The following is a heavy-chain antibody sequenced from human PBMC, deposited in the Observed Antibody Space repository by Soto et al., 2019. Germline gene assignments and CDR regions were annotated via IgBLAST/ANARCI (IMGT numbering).Heavy chain of an antibody. V-gene: IGHV4-4*02. CDR3: AYSTGCYRHDV. CDR2: LLHGGTT. Sequence: QVQLQESGPGLVKPSGTLSLTCAVSGDSISSPKWWTWLRQPPGKGLEWIGDLLHGGTTNYNPSRKSRVTLSVDTSQNQFSLNLTSVTAADTAIYYCAYSTGCYRHDVWGQGTSVTVSS. J-gene: IGHJ3*01. D-gene: IGHD6-19*01. CDR1: GDSISSPKW.